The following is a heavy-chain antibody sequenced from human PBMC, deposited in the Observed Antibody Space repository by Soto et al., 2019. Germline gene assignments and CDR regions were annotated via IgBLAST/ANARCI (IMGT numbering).Heavy chain of an antibody. CDR1: GYTFSNFW. V-gene: IGHV5-51*01. J-gene: IGHJ4*02. CDR2: IYPGYQET. CDR3: ARSPRSSPYFDY. Sequence: PGESLKISCQCSGYTFSNFWIGWARQLPGRGLEWMGIIYPGYQETRYSPSFHGKVTISADKSINTAYLQWNSLEASDTAFYFCARSPRSSPYFDYWGQGALVTVSS. D-gene: IGHD6-13*01.